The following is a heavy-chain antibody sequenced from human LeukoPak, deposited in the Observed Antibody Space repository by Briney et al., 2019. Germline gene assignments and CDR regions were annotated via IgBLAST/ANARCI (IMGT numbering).Heavy chain of an antibody. D-gene: IGHD5-18*01. J-gene: IGHJ4*02. CDR2: IYYSGST. CDR1: GGSISSSSYY. V-gene: IGHV4-39*01. CDR3: ARLGVGYEV. Sequence: TSETLSLTCTVSGGSISSSSYYWGWIRQPPGKGREWIGSIYYSGSTYYNPSLKSRVTISVDTYKKQFDLKLSSVTAADTAVYYCARLGVGYEVWGQGTLVTVSS.